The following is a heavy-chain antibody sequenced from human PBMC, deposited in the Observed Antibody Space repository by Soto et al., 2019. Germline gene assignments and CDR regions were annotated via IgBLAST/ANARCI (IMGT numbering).Heavy chain of an antibody. CDR3: AMKGPSDESPFQS. D-gene: IGHD3-10*01. CDR2: IYHTGNT. CDR1: SGSINGSNW. V-gene: IGHV4-4*02. Sequence: QVQLQESGPGLVKPSGTLSLTCGVSSGSINGSNWWSWVRQAPGQGLEWIGEIYHTGNTNANWSLKSRVTLSVDRSKNQFSLKLASVTAADTAIYFCAMKGPSDESPFQSWCQGILVTVSS. J-gene: IGHJ4*02.